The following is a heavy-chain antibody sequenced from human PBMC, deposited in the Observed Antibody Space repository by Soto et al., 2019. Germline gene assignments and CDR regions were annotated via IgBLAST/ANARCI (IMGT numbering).Heavy chain of an antibody. CDR1: GYTFTSYG. CDR2: ISAYNGNT. D-gene: IGHD2-2*01. V-gene: IGHV1-18*04. CDR3: AGFLRGVKVVPAAIDYYGMDV. J-gene: IGHJ6*02. Sequence: ASVKVSCKASGYTFTSYGISWVRQAPGQGLEWMGWISAYNGNTNYAQKLQGRVTMTTDTSTSTAYMELRSLRSDDTAVYYCAGFLRGVKVVPAAIDYYGMDVWRQGTTVTVSS.